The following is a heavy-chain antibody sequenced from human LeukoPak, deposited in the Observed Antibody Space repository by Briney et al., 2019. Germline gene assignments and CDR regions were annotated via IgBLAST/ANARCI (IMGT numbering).Heavy chain of an antibody. D-gene: IGHD5-24*01. Sequence: SETLSLTCTVSGGSISSSSYYWSWIRQPPGKGLEWIGYIYYSGSTNYNPSLKSRVTISVDTSKNQSSLKLSSVTAADTAVYYCARRDGYISAIDYWGQGTLVTVSS. CDR2: IYYSGST. J-gene: IGHJ4*02. V-gene: IGHV4-61*01. CDR3: ARRDGYISAIDY. CDR1: GGSISSSSYY.